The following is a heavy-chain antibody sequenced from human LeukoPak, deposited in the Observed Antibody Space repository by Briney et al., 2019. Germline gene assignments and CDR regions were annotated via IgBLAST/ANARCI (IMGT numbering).Heavy chain of an antibody. V-gene: IGHV1-18*04. Sequence: GASVKVSCKASGYTFTGYYMHWVRQAPGQGLEWMGWISAYNGNTNYAQKLQGRVTMTTDTSTSTAYMELRSLRSDDTAVYYCARDRATSVGATAFDYWGQGTLVTVSS. CDR1: GYTFTGYY. D-gene: IGHD1-26*01. J-gene: IGHJ4*02. CDR2: ISAYNGNT. CDR3: ARDRATSVGATAFDY.